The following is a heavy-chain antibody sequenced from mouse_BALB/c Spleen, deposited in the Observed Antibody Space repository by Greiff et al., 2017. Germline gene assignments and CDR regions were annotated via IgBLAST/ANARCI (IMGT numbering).Heavy chain of an antibody. J-gene: IGHJ4*01. Sequence: EVKLMESGPGLVKPSQSLSLTCTVTGYSITSDYAWNWIRQFPGNKLEWMGYISYSGSTSYNPSLKSRISITRDTSKNQFFLQLNSVTTEDTATYYCAREDYGNSYAMDYWGQGTSVTVSS. CDR2: ISYSGST. V-gene: IGHV3-2*02. CDR1: GYSITSDYA. CDR3: AREDYGNSYAMDY. D-gene: IGHD2-1*01.